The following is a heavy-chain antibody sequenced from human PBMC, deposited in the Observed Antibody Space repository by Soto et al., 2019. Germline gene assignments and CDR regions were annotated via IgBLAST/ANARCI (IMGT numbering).Heavy chain of an antibody. J-gene: IGHJ4*02. CDR3: VRGSPDIPVLDY. CDR1: VRTFSSCA. Sequence: VKVSCNASVRTFSSCAISCVRQAPGQGFEWMGGIIPIFGTANYAQKFQGRVTITADESTSTAYMELSSLRSEDTAVYYCVRGSPDIPVLDYWCQGTLVTVSS. CDR2: IIPIFGTA. V-gene: IGHV1-69*01. D-gene: IGHD6-19*01.